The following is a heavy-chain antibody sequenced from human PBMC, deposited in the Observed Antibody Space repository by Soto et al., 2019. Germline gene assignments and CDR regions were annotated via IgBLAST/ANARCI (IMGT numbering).Heavy chain of an antibody. CDR1: GYTLTELS. D-gene: IGHD4-17*01. CDR2: FDPEDGET. CDR3: ATEAAGAPTTVTRRTYYMDV. Sequence: ASVKVSCKVSGYTLTELSMHWVRQAPGKGLEWMGGFDPEDGETIYAQKFQGRVTMTEDTSTDTAYMELSSLGSEDTAVYYCATEAAGAPTTVTRRTYYMDVWGKGTTVTVSS. J-gene: IGHJ6*03. V-gene: IGHV1-24*01.